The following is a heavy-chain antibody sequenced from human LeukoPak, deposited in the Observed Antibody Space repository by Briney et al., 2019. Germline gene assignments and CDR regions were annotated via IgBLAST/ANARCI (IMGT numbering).Heavy chain of an antibody. CDR2: FDPEDGET. V-gene: IGHV1-24*01. Sequence: CKVXXYTLTELSMHWVRQAPGKGLEWMGGFDPEDGETIYAQKFQGRVIMTEDTSTDTAYMELSSLRSEDTAVYYCATDNPGYSTSWYGAFDIWGQGTMVTVSS. CDR3: ATDNPGYSTSWYGAFDI. CDR1: XYTLTELS. J-gene: IGHJ3*02. D-gene: IGHD6-13*01.